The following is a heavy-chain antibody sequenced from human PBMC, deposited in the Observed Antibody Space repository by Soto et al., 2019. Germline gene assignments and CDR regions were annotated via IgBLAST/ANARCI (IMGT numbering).Heavy chain of an antibody. CDR1: GFTLSSYE. J-gene: IGHJ3*02. Sequence: PGGSLRLSCAASGFTLSSYEMHWVRQAPGKGLEWVAVISNDGGSKYYADSVKGRFTISRDSSKNTLYLQMNSLRAEDTAVYYCAKGNSWSPALVLDIWGQGTMVTVS. V-gene: IGHV3-30*04. D-gene: IGHD1-7*01. CDR3: AKGNSWSPALVLDI. CDR2: ISNDGGSK.